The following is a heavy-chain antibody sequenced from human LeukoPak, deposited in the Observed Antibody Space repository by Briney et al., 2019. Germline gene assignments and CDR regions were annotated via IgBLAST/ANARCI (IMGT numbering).Heavy chain of an antibody. J-gene: IGHJ6*03. Sequence: PSETLSLTCTVSGGSIRSSSYNWGWIRQPPGKGLEWIGSMHYTGTTYYNPSLKSRVTISVDTSKNQFSLKVSSVTAADTAVYYCARTGGIFYFYYYMDVWGKGTTVTVSS. CDR2: MHYTGTT. CDR1: GGSIRSSSYN. CDR3: ARTGGIFYFYYYMDV. V-gene: IGHV4-39*07.